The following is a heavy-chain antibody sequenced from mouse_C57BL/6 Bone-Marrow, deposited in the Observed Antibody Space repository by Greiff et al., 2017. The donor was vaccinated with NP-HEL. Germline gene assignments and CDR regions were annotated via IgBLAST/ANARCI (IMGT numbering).Heavy chain of an antibody. CDR1: GFSFTSYG. V-gene: IGHV2-5*01. J-gene: IGHJ1*03. D-gene: IGHD1-1*01. CDR3: ANHYGSSYWYFDV. CDR2: IWRGGST. Sequence: VQLQQSGPGLVQPSQRLSITCTVSGFSFTSYGVHWVRQSPGKGLEWLGVIWRGGSTDYNAAFMSRLSITKDNSKSQVFFKMNSLQADDTAIYYCANHYGSSYWYFDVWGTGTTVTVSS.